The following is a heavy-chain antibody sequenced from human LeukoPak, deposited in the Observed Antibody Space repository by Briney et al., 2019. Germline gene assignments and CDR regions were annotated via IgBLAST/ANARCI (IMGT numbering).Heavy chain of an antibody. CDR1: GDSISSSNY. CDR3: AREDWNYMFDP. V-gene: IGHV4-38-2*02. D-gene: IGHD1-7*01. CDR2: IYHTGIT. Sequence: PSETLSLTCLVSGDSISSSNYWGWIRQPPGKGLEWIGSIYHTGITYYNPSLKSRVALSVDTSKNQFSLKLSSVTAADTAVYYCAREDWNYMFDPWGQGTLVTVSS. J-gene: IGHJ5*02.